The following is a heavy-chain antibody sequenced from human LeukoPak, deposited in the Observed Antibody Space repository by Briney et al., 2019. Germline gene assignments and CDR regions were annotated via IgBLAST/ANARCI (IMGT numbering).Heavy chain of an antibody. J-gene: IGHJ4*02. CDR3: AGRPRGDYPYFDY. V-gene: IGHV3-20*04. CDR2: INWNGGST. D-gene: IGHD4-17*01. Sequence: GGSLRLSCAASGFTFSSYWMSWVRQAPGKGLEWVSGINWNGGSTGYADSVKGRFTISRDNAKNSLYLQMNSLRDEDTAVYYCAGRPRGDYPYFDYWGQGTLVTVSS. CDR1: GFTFSSYW.